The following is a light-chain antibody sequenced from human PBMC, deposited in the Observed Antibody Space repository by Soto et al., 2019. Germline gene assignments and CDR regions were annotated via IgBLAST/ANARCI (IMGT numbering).Light chain of an antibody. J-gene: IGLJ3*02. CDR3: QSYDATNQV. Sequence: NFMLTQPHSVSESPGKTVIISCTRSSGSIASNYVQWYQQRPGSSPTTVIYEDNQRPSGVPDRFSGSIDSSSNSASLTISGLDTEDEAGYFCQSYDATNQVFGGGTKLTVL. CDR1: SGSIASNY. V-gene: IGLV6-57*01. CDR2: EDN.